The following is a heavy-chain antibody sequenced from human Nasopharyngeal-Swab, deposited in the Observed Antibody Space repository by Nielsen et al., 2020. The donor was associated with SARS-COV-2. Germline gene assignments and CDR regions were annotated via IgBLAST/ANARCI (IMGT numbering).Heavy chain of an antibody. Sequence: GESLKISCAASGFTFSSYGMHWVRQAQGKGLEWVAVISYDGSNKYYADSVKGRFTISRDNSKNTLYLQMNSLRAEDTAVYYCAKDPQWLRLRYHFDYWGQGTLVTVSS. J-gene: IGHJ4*02. D-gene: IGHD5-12*01. CDR3: AKDPQWLRLRYHFDY. V-gene: IGHV3-30*18. CDR2: ISYDGSNK. CDR1: GFTFSSYG.